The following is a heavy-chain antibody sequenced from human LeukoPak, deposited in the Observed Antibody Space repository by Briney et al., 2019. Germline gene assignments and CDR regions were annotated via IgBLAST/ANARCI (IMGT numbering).Heavy chain of an antibody. D-gene: IGHD5-18*01. J-gene: IGHJ3*02. CDR3: ARVDTAMSPDAFDI. CDR2: MNPNSGNT. Sequence: ASVKVSCKASGYTFTSYDINWVRQATGQGLEWMGWMNPNSGNTGYAQKFQGRVTMTRNTSISTAYMELSSLRSEDTAVYYCARVDTAMSPDAFDIWGQGTMVTVSS. CDR1: GYTFTSYD. V-gene: IGHV1-8*01.